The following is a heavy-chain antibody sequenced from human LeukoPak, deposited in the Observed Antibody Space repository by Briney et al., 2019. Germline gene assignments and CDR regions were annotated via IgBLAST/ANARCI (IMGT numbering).Heavy chain of an antibody. D-gene: IGHD1-1*01. CDR3: ARDRNGDFDY. Sequence: GGSLRLSCAASGFTFSSNYMSWVRQAPGKGLEWVSVIYSDDSTYYADSVKGRFTISRDNSKNTLYLQMNSLRAEDTAVYYCARDRNGDFDYWGQGTLVTVSS. CDR2: IYSDDST. CDR1: GFTFSSNY. J-gene: IGHJ4*02. V-gene: IGHV3-53*01.